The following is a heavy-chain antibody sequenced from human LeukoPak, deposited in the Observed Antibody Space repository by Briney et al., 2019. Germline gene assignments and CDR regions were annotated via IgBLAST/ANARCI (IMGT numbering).Heavy chain of an antibody. Sequence: ASVKVSCKASGYTFTSYGISWVRQAPGQGLEWMGWISAYNGNINYAQKLQGRVTMTTDTSTSTAYMELRSLRSDDTAVYYCARDDGSGSWAGNYYYYGMDVWGQGTTVTVSS. CDR3: ARDDGSGSWAGNYYYYGMDV. CDR1: GYTFTSYG. CDR2: ISAYNGNI. V-gene: IGHV1-18*01. J-gene: IGHJ6*02. D-gene: IGHD3-10*01.